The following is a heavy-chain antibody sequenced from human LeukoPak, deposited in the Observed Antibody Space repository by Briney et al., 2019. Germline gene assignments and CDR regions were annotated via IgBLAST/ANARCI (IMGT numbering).Heavy chain of an antibody. Sequence: PGGSQRLSCAASGFTFSTYAMHWVRQAPGKGLEWMALIWYDGSNQYYGDSVKGRFTISRDNSKNTLFLQMNSLRAEDTAVYYCARDWSSINWPDALDICGQGTMVTVSS. V-gene: IGHV3-33*01. CDR3: ARDWSSINWPDALDI. CDR1: GFTFSTYA. D-gene: IGHD2-2*01. CDR2: IWYDGSNQ. J-gene: IGHJ3*02.